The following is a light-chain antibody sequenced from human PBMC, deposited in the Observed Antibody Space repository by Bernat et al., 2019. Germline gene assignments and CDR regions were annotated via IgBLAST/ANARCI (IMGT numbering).Light chain of an antibody. J-gene: IGLJ3*02. CDR2: QDT. V-gene: IGLV3-1*01. Sequence: FDLTQPPSVSVSPGQTASITCSGDKLGDKYACWYQQKPGQSPALVLYQDTKRPSGIPERFSGSNSGNTATLTISGTQAVDEADYYCQAWDSSTNVVFGGGTKLTVL. CDR1: KLGDKY. CDR3: QAWDSSTNVV.